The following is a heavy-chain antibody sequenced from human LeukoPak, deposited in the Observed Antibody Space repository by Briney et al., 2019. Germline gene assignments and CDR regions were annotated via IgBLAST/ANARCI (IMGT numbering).Heavy chain of an antibody. D-gene: IGHD2-2*01. V-gene: IGHV1-69*05. CDR2: IIPIFGTA. CDR3: ARERDIVVVPASPEGAFDI. J-gene: IGHJ3*02. CDR1: GGTFSSYA. Sequence: SVKVSCKASGGTFSSYAISWVRQAPGQGLEWMGGIIPIFGTANYAQKFQGRVTITTDESTSTAYMELSGLRSEDTAVYYCARERDIVVVPASPEGAFDIWGQGTMVTVSS.